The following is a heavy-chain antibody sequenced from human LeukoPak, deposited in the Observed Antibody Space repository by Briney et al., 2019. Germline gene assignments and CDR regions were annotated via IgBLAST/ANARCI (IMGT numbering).Heavy chain of an antibody. CDR1: GFSFSSYS. CDR2: ISSSSSYI. Sequence: GGSLRLSCAASGFSFSSYSMNWVRQAPGKGLEWVSSISSSSSYIYSADSVKGRFTISRDNAKNSLYLQMNSLRAEDTAVNYCARSGGILTGYYDYWGQGTLVTVST. CDR3: ARSGGILTGYYDY. V-gene: IGHV3-21*01. J-gene: IGHJ4*02. D-gene: IGHD3-9*01.